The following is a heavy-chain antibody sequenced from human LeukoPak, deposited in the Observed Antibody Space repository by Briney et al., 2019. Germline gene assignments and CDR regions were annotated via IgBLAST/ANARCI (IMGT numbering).Heavy chain of an antibody. V-gene: IGHV1-46*01. J-gene: IGHJ4*02. CDR1: GYTFTDYY. Sequence: ASVKVSCKVSGYTFTDYYIHWVRQAPGQGLEWMGLINPSAGSTSYAQKFQGRVSMTRDTSTSTVYMELSSLKSEDTAVYYCARSISYDSSGPFDYWGQGTLVTVSS. CDR2: INPSAGST. CDR3: ARSISYDSSGPFDY. D-gene: IGHD3-22*01.